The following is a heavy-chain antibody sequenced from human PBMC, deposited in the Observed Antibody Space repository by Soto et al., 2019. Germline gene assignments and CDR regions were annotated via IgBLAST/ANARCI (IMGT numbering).Heavy chain of an antibody. Sequence: QITLKESGPTLVKPTQTLTLTCSFSGFSLRTYGVGVGGIRQPPGKTLEWLALIYWDNDKRYSPSLKSRLTHTTDTSENQVVLTMTNMDPVDTANYYCIQSRSAGDCLQSYTSHYYYGVDVWGQGTTVTVS. CDR3: IQSRSAGDCLQSYTSHYYYGVDV. J-gene: IGHJ6*02. V-gene: IGHV2-5*02. CDR2: IYWDNDK. CDR1: GFSLRTYGVG. D-gene: IGHD2-21*02.